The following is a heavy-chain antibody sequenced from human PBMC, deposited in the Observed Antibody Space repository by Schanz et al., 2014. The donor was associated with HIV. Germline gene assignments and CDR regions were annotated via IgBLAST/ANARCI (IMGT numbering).Heavy chain of an antibody. Sequence: QVHLVQSGAEVRKPGASVKVSCKASGYTFSAYYIHWVRQAPGQGLEWMGWINPNSGGTNLEQKFEGRVTMTINSSITTAPMELSRLNSDDTAMYFCTRLHYYYDRSGFSFDCWGQGTLVTVSS. D-gene: IGHD3-22*01. J-gene: IGHJ4*02. CDR3: TRLHYYYDRSGFSFDC. CDR1: GYTFSAYY. V-gene: IGHV1-2*02. CDR2: INPNSGGT.